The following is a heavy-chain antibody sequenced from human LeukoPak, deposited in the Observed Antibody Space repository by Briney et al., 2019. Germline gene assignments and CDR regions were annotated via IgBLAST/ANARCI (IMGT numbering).Heavy chain of an antibody. J-gene: IGHJ4*02. CDR3: AKDRVGGALEF. CDR1: GFTFSKTW. CDR2: IMEDGSVQ. Sequence: GGSLRLSCAASGFTFSKTWMSWVRQAPGKGLEWVACIMEDGSVQKYVDSVRGRFTISRDNFRNSLYLQMNSLRVEDTAVYYCAKDRVGGALEFWGQGTLATVSS. D-gene: IGHD2-21*01. V-gene: IGHV3-7*04.